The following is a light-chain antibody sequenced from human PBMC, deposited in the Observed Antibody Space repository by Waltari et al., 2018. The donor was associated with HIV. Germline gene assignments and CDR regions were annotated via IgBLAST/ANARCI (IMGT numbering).Light chain of an antibody. CDR3: QQYYNIPLT. CDR1: QIVFYASNNKTY. J-gene: IGKJ4*01. V-gene: IGKV4-1*01. CDR2: WAS. Sequence: DFVLTQPPDVLAVSLVERATIHSNSSQIVFYASNNKTYLAWYQQKPGQPPKLLIYWASAREAGVPDRFSGSGSGTDFTLTISSLQPEDVAVYHCQQYYNIPLTFGGGTKVEIK.